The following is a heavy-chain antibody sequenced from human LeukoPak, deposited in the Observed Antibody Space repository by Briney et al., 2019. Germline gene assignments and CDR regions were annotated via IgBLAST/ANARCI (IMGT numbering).Heavy chain of an antibody. CDR1: GFTFGDYA. CDR3: TTTPPDYDFWSGPPV. CDR2: IKSKTDGGTT. J-gene: IGHJ3*01. V-gene: IGHV3-15*01. D-gene: IGHD3-3*01. Sequence: GGSLRLSCTASGFTFGDYAMSWVRQAPGKGLEWVGRIKSKTDGGTTDYAAPVKGRFTISRDDPKNTLYLQMNSLKTEDTAVYYCTTTPPDYDFWSGPPVWGQGTMVTVSS.